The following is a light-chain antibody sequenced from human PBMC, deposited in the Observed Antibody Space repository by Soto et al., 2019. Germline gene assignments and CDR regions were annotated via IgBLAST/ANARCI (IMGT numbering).Light chain of an antibody. Sequence: QTVVTQEPSLTVSPGGTVTLTCASSTGAVTSGYYPSWFQQKPGQAPRALIHIGSNKHSWTPARFSGSLLGGKAALTLSDVQPEDEADYYCLMYYGGTWVFGGGTKLTVL. J-gene: IGLJ3*02. CDR2: IGS. CDR1: TGAVTSGYY. V-gene: IGLV7-43*01. CDR3: LMYYGGTWV.